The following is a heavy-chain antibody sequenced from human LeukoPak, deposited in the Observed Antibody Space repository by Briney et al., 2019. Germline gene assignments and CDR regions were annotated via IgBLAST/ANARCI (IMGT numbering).Heavy chain of an antibody. CDR2: INPNSGVT. CDR3: ARGMPVGGTEIGFDY. V-gene: IGHV1-2*02. Sequence: ASVKVSCKASGYAFTAYFMHWVRQAPGQGLEWMGWINPNSGVTNSAQKFQGRVTMTRDTSIRTVYMEVSTMRSDDTAVYYCARGMPVGGTEIGFDYWGQGTLVTVSS. CDR1: GYAFTAYF. D-gene: IGHD6-19*01. J-gene: IGHJ4*02.